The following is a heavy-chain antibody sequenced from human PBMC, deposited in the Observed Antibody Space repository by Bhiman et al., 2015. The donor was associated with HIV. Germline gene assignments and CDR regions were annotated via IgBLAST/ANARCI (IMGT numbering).Heavy chain of an antibody. CDR1: GFTFDDYG. D-gene: IGHD6-6*01. CDR3: ARGSSSSLSAERFDP. CDR2: INWNGGTT. V-gene: IGHV3-20*04. Sequence: EVQLVESGGGVVRPGGSLRLSCAASGFTFDDYGMSWVRQAPGKGLEWVSGINWNGGTTGYADSVKGRFTLSRDNAKNSLYLQMNSLRAEDTAVYYCARGSSSSLSAERFDPWGQGTLVTVSS. J-gene: IGHJ5*02.